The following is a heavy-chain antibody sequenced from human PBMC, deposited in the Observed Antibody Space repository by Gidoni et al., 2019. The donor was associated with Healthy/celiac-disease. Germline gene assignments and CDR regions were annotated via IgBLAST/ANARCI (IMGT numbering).Heavy chain of an antibody. V-gene: IGHV4-39*01. CDR2: IYYIGST. CDR1: GGSISSSSYY. CDR3: ARRSYVMITFGGVIA. Sequence: LQLQESGPGLVKPSETLSLTCTVSGGSISSSSYYWGWIRQPQGKGLEWIGGIYYIGSTYYNPTLKSRVTISEDTAKNQLSLKLSSVTAADTAVDYCARRSYVMITFGGVIAWGQGTLVTVSS. J-gene: IGHJ4*02. D-gene: IGHD3-16*02.